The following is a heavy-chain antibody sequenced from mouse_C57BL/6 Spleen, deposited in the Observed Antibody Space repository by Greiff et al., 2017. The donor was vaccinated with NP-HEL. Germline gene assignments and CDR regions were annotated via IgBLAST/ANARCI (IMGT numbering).Heavy chain of an antibody. V-gene: IGHV5-12*01. CDR1: GFTFSDYY. Sequence: EVQGVESGGGLVQPGGSLKLSCAASGFTFSDYYMYWVRQTPEKRLEWVAYISNGGGSTYYPDTVKGRFTLSRDNAKNTLYLQMSRLKSEDTAMYYYARRVLRGYFDVWGTGTTVTVSS. J-gene: IGHJ1*03. CDR2: ISNGGGST. CDR3: ARRVLRGYFDV.